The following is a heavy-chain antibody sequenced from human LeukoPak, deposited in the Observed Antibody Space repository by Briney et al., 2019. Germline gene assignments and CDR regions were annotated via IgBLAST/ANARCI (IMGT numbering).Heavy chain of an antibody. CDR3: ARGGYYGSGSYWGTFDY. CDR2: IYYSGST. J-gene: IGHJ4*02. Sequence: KPSETLSLTCVVSAFSVTSSYYWGWIRQSPGKGLEWIGYIYYSGSTYYNPSLKSRVTISVDTSKNQFSLKLSSVTAADTAVYYCARGGYYGSGSYWGTFDYWGQGTLVTVSS. D-gene: IGHD3-10*01. CDR1: AFSVTSSYY. V-gene: IGHV4-30-4*08.